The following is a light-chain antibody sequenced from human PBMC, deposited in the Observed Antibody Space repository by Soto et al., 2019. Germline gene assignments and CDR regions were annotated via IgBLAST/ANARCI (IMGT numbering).Light chain of an antibody. CDR1: SSEVGGYNY. CDR2: DVS. CDR3: SSYTTSNTRQIV. V-gene: IGLV2-14*03. J-gene: IGLJ1*01. Sequence: QSVLTQPASVSGSPGQSITISCTGTSSEVGGYNYVSWYQHHPGKAPKLMIYDVSNRPSGVSNRFSGSKSGNTASLTISGLQPEDEADYYCSSYTTSNTRQIVFGTGTKVPGL.